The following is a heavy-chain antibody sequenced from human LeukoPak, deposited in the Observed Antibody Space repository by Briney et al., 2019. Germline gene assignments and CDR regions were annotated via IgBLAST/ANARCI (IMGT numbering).Heavy chain of an antibody. CDR2: INSEGNT. V-gene: IGHV4-39*01. D-gene: IGHD3/OR15-3a*01. Sequence: SETLSLTCSVAGGSINSSTYYWGWIRQPPGKGLEWIGSINSEGNTYYNPSLKSRITISVYTSRNQFSLRLNSVTAADTAVYYCARQWTYWGQGILVTVSS. J-gene: IGHJ4*02. CDR3: ARQWTY. CDR1: GGSINSSTYY.